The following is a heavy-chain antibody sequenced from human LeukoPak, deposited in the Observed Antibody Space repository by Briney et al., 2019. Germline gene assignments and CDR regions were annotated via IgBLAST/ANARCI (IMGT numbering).Heavy chain of an antibody. J-gene: IGHJ4*02. CDR3: AKDRRAGSYDY. CDR1: GFTFSSYA. D-gene: IGHD3-10*01. CDR2: ISGSGGST. Sequence: GGSLRLSCAASGFTFSSYAMHWVRQAPGKGLEWVSAISGSGGSTYYADSVKGRFTISRDNSKNTLYLQMNSLRAEDTAVYYRAKDRRAGSYDYWGQGTLVTVSS. V-gene: IGHV3-23*01.